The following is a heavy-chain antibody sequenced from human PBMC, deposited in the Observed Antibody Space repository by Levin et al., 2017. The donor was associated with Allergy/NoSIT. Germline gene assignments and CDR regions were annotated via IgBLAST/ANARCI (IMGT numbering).Heavy chain of an antibody. V-gene: IGHV1-2*02. J-gene: IGHJ5*02. D-gene: IGHD6-19*01. CDR2: MSTRSGST. CDR1: GYTFTDRY. Sequence: GASVKVSCEASGYTFTDRYMHWVRRTPGEGLEWMGWMSTRSGSTKYAPKFQGRVTMTRDTSISTAYMELRGLTSDDTAVYYCTRDFSSEHWLGRHDLWGQGTLVTVSS. CDR3: TRDFSSEHWLGRHDL.